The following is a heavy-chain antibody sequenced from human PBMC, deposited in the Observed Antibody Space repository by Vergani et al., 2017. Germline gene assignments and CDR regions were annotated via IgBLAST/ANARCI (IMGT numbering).Heavy chain of an antibody. Sequence: QIQLVQSGAEVKKPGAALNVSCKASGYTFRNKDSSWLRQAPGQGLEWMGSISPDTGKTNTAQKFQDRVIMTTDTSTSTAYLSLGTLTSDDTAVYYCARVVPAAIPGGDYYYYMDVWGKXP. D-gene: IGHD2-2*01. J-gene: IGHJ6*03. CDR2: ISPDTGKT. CDR1: GYTFRNKD. V-gene: IGHV1-18*01. CDR3: ARVVPAAIPGGDYYYYMDV.